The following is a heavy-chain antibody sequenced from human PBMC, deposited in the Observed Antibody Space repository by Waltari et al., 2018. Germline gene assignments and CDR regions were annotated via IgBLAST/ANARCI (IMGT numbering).Heavy chain of an antibody. J-gene: IGHJ3*02. Sequence: EVQLVESGGDLIQPGGSLRLSCAASGFTVNSNYINWVRQAPGKGLEWVSAIRGSGGSTYYADSVKGRFTISRDNSKNTLYLQMNSLRAEDTAVYYCAKEGDYDSGGDAFDIWGQGTMVTVSS. CDR1: GFTVNSNY. V-gene: IGHV3-23*04. CDR3: AKEGDYDSGGDAFDI. CDR2: IRGSGGST. D-gene: IGHD3-22*01.